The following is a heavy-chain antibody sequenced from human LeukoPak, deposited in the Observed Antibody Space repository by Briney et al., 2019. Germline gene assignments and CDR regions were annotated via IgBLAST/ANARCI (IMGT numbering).Heavy chain of an antibody. V-gene: IGHV4-59*08. D-gene: IGHD2-8*02. Sequence: PSETLSLTCTVSGGSIGTYYWSWIRQSPGKGLEWIGYIYVTGSTSYNPYLQSRVTISVDTSRNQFFLKMSSVTAADTAVCYCARHMWGCIEDMDVWGTGTKVTVSS. CDR3: ARHMWGCIEDMDV. J-gene: IGHJ6*03. CDR1: GGSIGTYY. CDR2: IYVTGST.